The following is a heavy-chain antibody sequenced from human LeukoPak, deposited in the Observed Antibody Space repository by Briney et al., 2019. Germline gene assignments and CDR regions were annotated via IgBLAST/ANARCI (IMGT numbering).Heavy chain of an antibody. CDR2: ISWNSGSI. D-gene: IGHD3-9*01. CDR3: AKAAYGGDWLLYSAFDI. J-gene: IGHJ3*02. V-gene: IGHV3-9*01. Sequence: PGRSLRLSCAASGFTFDDYAMHWVRQAPGKGLEWVSGISWNSGSIGYADSVKGRFTISRDNAKKSLYLQMNSLRAEDTALYYCAKAAYGGDWLLYSAFDIWGQGTMVTVSS. CDR1: GFTFDDYA.